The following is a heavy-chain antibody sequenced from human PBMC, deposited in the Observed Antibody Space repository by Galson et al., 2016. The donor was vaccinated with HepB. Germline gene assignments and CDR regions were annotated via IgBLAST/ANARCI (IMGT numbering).Heavy chain of an antibody. Sequence: SLRLSCAASGSTFSSYGMHWVRQAPGKGLEWVAVIWYDGSNKYYADSVKGRFTISRDNSKNTLYLQMNSLRAEDTAVYYCARGLRFLGWFSYYWGQGTLVTVSS. CDR1: GSTFSSYG. D-gene: IGHD3-3*01. CDR3: ARGLRFLGWFSYY. J-gene: IGHJ4*02. V-gene: IGHV3-33*01. CDR2: IWYDGSNK.